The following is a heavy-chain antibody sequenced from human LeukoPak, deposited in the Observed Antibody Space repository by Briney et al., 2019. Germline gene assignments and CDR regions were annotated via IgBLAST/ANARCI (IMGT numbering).Heavy chain of an antibody. V-gene: IGHV4-4*07. CDR2: IYTSGST. J-gene: IGHJ5*02. CDR3: ARDEFLNGFDP. CDR1: GGSFSGYY. Sequence: SETLSLTCAVYGGSFSGYYWSWIRQPAGKGLEWIGRIYTSGSTNYNPSLKSRVTMSVDTSKNQFSLKLSSVTAADTAVYYCARDEFLNGFDPWGQGTLVTVSS. D-gene: IGHD3-10*01.